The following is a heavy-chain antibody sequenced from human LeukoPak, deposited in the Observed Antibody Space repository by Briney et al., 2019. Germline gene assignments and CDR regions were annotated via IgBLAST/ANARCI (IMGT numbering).Heavy chain of an antibody. V-gene: IGHV3-7*01. D-gene: IGHD3-16*01. CDR1: GFTFNNYW. CDR3: ARVMAASVWRSYGSYYYHYYMDV. CDR2: IKEDGSEK. J-gene: IGHJ6*03. Sequence: GGSLRLSCAASGFTFNNYWMGWVRQAPGKGLEWVANIKEDGSEKNYVDSVKGRFTISRDNAKNSLYLQMSSLRAADTAVYYCARVMAASVWRSYGSYYYHYYMDVWGKGTTVTVSS.